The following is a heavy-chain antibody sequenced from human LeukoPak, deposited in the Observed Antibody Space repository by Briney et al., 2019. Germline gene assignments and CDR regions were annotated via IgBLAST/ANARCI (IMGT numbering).Heavy chain of an antibody. CDR2: ISAYNGNT. D-gene: IGHD6-13*01. V-gene: IGHV1-18*01. CDR3: ARGVPYSSSWRLYYYYYMDV. Sequence: ASVKVSCKASGYTFTSYGISWVRQAPGQGLEWMGWISAYNGNTNYAQKLQGRVTMTTDTSTSTAYMELRSLRSDDTAVYYCARGVPYSSSWRLYYYYYMDVWGKGTTVTISS. CDR1: GYTFTSYG. J-gene: IGHJ6*03.